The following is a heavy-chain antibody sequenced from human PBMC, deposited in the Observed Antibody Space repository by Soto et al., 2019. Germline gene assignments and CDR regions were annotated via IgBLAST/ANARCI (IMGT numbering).Heavy chain of an antibody. CDR3: ARGIAAAGTGDY. CDR1: GGTFSSYA. J-gene: IGHJ4*02. Sequence: GASVKVSCKASGGTFSSYAISWVRQAPGQGLEWMGGIIPIFGTANYAQRFQGRVTITADESTSTAYMELSSLRSEDTAVYYCARGIAAAGTGDYWGQGTLVTVSS. V-gene: IGHV1-69*13. CDR2: IIPIFGTA. D-gene: IGHD6-13*01.